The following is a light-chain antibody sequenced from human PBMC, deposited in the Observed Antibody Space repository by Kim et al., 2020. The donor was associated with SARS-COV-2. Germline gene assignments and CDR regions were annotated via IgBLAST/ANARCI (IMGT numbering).Light chain of an antibody. CDR2: GAS. V-gene: IGKV3-15*01. CDR1: QSVSSN. Sequence: EIVMTQSPATLSVSPGERATLSCRASQSVSSNLAWYQQKPGQARRLLIYGASTRATGIPARFSGSGSGTEFTLTISSLQSEDFAVYYCQQYNNWPPRTTFGGGTKVDIK. J-gene: IGKJ4*01. CDR3: QQYNNWPPRTT.